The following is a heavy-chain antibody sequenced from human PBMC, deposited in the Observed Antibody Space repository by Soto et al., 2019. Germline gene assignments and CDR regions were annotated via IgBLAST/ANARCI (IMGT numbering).Heavy chain of an antibody. D-gene: IGHD6-13*01. CDR2: IYYSGST. Sequence: QVQLQESGPGLVKPSDTLSLTCTVSGGSISSYYWSWIRQPPGKGLEWIGYIYYSGSTNYNPSLKSRVTISVDTSKNQFSLKLSSVTAADTAVYYCARSSSWYLHYFDYWGQGTLVTVSS. J-gene: IGHJ4*02. CDR1: GGSISSYY. V-gene: IGHV4-59*01. CDR3: ARSSSWYLHYFDY.